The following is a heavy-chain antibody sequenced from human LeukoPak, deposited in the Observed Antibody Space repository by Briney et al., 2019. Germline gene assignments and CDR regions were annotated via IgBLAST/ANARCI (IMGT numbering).Heavy chain of an antibody. Sequence: PGGSLRLSCAASGLTFSNYAMSWVRQAPGKGLEWVSTISGSGGSTYYVDSVKGRFTISRDNSRNTLDIEMNSLRPEDTAVYYCAKTSQYSSGWFDYWGQGTLVTVSS. CDR2: ISGSGGST. V-gene: IGHV3-23*01. CDR1: GLTFSNYA. J-gene: IGHJ4*02. CDR3: AKTSQYSSGWFDY. D-gene: IGHD6-19*01.